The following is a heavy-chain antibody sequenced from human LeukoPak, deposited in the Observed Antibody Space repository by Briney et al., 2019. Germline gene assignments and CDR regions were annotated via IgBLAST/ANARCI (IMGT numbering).Heavy chain of an antibody. D-gene: IGHD3-10*01. V-gene: IGHV4-4*02. CDR2: IYHSGST. CDR3: ARLLWFGETYNWFDP. Sequence: PSGTLSLTCAVSGGSISSSNWGSWVRQPPGKGLEWIGEIYHSGSTNYNPSLKSRVTISVDKSKNQFSLKLSSVTAADTAVYYCARLLWFGETYNWFDPWGQGTLVTVSS. CDR1: GGSISSSNW. J-gene: IGHJ5*02.